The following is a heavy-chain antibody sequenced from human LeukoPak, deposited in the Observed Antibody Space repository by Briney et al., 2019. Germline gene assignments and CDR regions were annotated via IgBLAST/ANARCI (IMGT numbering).Heavy chain of an antibody. Sequence: PSETLSLTCTVSGGSISSYYWSWIRQPPGKGLEWIGYIYYSGSTNYNPSLKSRVTISVDTSKNQFSLKLSSVTAADTAVYYCARDLGNSWGFYYYGMDVWGQGTTVTVSS. V-gene: IGHV4-59*01. CDR2: IYYSGST. CDR3: ARDLGNSWGFYYYGMDV. CDR1: GGSISSYY. D-gene: IGHD3-16*01. J-gene: IGHJ6*02.